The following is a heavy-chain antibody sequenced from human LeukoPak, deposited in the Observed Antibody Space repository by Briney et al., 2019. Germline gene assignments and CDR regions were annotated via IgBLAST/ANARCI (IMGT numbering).Heavy chain of an antibody. CDR2: IIPILGIA. CDR1: GGTFISYA. CDR3: ARDLTELGDTAFTDY. J-gene: IGHJ4*02. D-gene: IGHD5-18*01. V-gene: IGHV1-69*04. Sequence: ASVKVSCKASGGTFISYAISWVRQAPGQGLEWMGRIIPILGIANYAQKFQGRVTITADKSTSTAYMELSSLRSEDTAVYYCARDLTELGDTAFTDYWGQGTLVTVSS.